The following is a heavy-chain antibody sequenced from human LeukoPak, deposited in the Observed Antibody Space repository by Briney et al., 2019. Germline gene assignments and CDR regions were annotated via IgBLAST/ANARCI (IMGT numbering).Heavy chain of an antibody. D-gene: IGHD2-15*01. V-gene: IGHV3-48*04. CDR2: ISSSSSTI. CDR3: ARVARYCSGGSCFPIYYYGMDV. CDR1: GFTFSSYS. J-gene: IGHJ6*02. Sequence: GGSLRLSCAASGFTFSSYSMNWVRQAPGKGLEWVSYISSSSSTIYYADSVKGRFTISRDDAKNSLYLQMNSLRAEDTAVYYCARVARYCSGGSCFPIYYYGMDVWGQGTTVTVSS.